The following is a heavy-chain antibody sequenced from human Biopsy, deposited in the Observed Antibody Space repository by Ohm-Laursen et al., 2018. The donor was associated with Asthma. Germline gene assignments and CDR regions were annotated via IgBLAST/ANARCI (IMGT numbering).Heavy chain of an antibody. D-gene: IGHD3-10*01. Sequence: TLSLTCTVSGGSVSTGSYYWSWIRQPPGKGLEWLGYIYYTGGDNYNPSLKGRVTISVDASKNQFSLRLNSVTAADTAVYYCARGPNYHGSGRAPIGMDVWGQGTTVTVSS. CDR3: ARGPNYHGSGRAPIGMDV. V-gene: IGHV4-61*01. J-gene: IGHJ6*02. CDR1: GGSVSTGSYY. CDR2: IYYTGGD.